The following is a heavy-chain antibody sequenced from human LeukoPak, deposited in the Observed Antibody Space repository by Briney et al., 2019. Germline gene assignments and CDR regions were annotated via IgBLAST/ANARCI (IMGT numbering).Heavy chain of an antibody. CDR1: GGSISSYY. J-gene: IGHJ4*02. Sequence: SETLSLICTVSGGSISSYYWSWIRQPPGKGLEWIGEINHSGSTNYNPSLKSRVTISVDTSKNQFSLKLSSVTAADTAVYYCARRVRPLVAQAYYFDYWGQGTLVTVSS. V-gene: IGHV4-34*01. CDR2: INHSGST. CDR3: ARRVRPLVAQAYYFDY. D-gene: IGHD6-13*01.